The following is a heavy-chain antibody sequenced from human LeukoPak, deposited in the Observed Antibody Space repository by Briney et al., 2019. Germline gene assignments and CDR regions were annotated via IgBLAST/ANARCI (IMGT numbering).Heavy chain of an antibody. CDR2: INHSGSA. CDR3: ARARGDYYDSSGYYSAFDY. CDR1: GGPFSGYY. V-gene: IGHV4-34*01. D-gene: IGHD3-22*01. Sequence: SETLSLTCAVYGGPFSGYYWSWIRQPPGKGLEWIGEINHSGSANYNPSLKSRGTISVDMSKNQFSLKLSSATAADTAVYYGARARGDYYDSSGYYSAFDYWGQGTLVTVSS. J-gene: IGHJ4*02.